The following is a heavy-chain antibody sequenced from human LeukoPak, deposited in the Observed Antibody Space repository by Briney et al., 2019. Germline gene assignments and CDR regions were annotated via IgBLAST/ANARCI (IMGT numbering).Heavy chain of an antibody. CDR3: ARHRDSSGWYFDL. D-gene: IGHD3-22*01. V-gene: IGHV4-59*01. CDR2: IYYSGIT. Sequence: SETLSLTCTVYGVSISSYYWSWLRQPPGKGREGRGYIYYSGITNYNPSLKVPVTISVDTSKNQFSLKLSSVTAADTAVYYCARHRDSSGWYFDLWGGGTLVTVSS. CDR1: GVSISSYY. J-gene: IGHJ2*01.